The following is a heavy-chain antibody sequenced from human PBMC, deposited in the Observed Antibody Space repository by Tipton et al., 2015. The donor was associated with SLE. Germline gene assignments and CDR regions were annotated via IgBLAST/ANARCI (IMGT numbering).Heavy chain of an antibody. V-gene: IGHV4-59*12. CDR2: VYYSGST. J-gene: IGHJ4*02. Sequence: TLSLTCTVSGGSLSSYSWSWIRQPPGKELEWIGYVYYSGSTSYNPSLKSRVTISVDTSKNQFSLHLNSVTPADTAVYYCARGCGGSTSWYYFDNWGQGTLVTVSS. CDR1: GGSLSSYS. D-gene: IGHD6-13*01. CDR3: ARGCGGSTSWYYFDN.